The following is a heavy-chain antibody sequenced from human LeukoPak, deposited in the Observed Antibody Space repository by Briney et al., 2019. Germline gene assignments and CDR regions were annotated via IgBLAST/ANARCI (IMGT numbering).Heavy chain of an antibody. V-gene: IGHV3-53*01. D-gene: IGHD3-10*01. CDR3: ARESGFGELFPFCFDV. Sequence: GGSLRLTCAASGFTFSSYGMHWVRQAPGKGLEWVAVVYSNGYTDYADSVKGRFAISRDFSRNTVYLQMNNVRAEDTAVYYCARESGFGELFPFCFDVWGQGTVVTVS. J-gene: IGHJ3*01. CDR1: GFTFSSYG. CDR2: VYSNGYT.